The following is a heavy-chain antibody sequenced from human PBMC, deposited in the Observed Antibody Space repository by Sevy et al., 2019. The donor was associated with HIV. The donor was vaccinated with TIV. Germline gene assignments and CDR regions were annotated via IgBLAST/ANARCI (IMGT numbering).Heavy chain of an antibody. V-gene: IGHV5-51*01. J-gene: IGHJ4*02. Sequence: GESLKISCKGSGYSFTSHWIGWVRHMPRKGLEWMGIVYPDDSNTRYSPSFQDQVTFSADKSISTAYLQWSSLKASDTAIYYCATSRSGYFDSSGYYIYWGQGTLVTVSS. CDR3: ATSRSGYFDSSGYYIY. D-gene: IGHD3-22*01. CDR2: VYPDDSNT. CDR1: GYSFTSHW.